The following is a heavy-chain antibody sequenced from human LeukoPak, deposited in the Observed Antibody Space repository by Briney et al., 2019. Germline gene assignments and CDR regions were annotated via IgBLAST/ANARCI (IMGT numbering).Heavy chain of an antibody. D-gene: IGHD3-10*01. CDR3: AKTAGYGSGSYYLYDY. CDR2: IWYDGSNK. V-gene: IGHV3-33*06. J-gene: IGHJ4*02. CDR1: GFTFSSYG. Sequence: PGGSLRLSCVASGFTFSSYGMHWVRQAPGKGLEWVAVIWYDGSNKYYVDSVKGRFTISRDNSKNTLYLQMNSLRAEDTAVYYCAKTAGYGSGSYYLYDYWGQGTLVTVSS.